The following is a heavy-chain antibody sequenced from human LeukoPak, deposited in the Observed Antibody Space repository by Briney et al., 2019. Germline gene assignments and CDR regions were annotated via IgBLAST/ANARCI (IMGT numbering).Heavy chain of an antibody. Sequence: PGGSLRLSCAASGFTFSYYGMHWVRQAPGKGREWVAFIRYDESKKFYGDSVKGRFTISRDNSKNTLYLQMNSLRTEDTAVYYCAKSHLPNAYSGTYYCDYWGQGTLVTVSS. V-gene: IGHV3-30*02. CDR3: AKSHLPNAYSGTYYCDY. D-gene: IGHD1-26*01. J-gene: IGHJ4*02. CDR2: IRYDESKK. CDR1: GFTFSYYG.